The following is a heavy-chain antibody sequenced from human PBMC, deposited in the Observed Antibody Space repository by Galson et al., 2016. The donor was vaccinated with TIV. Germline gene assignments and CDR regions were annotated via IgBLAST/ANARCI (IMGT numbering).Heavy chain of an antibody. Sequence: TLSLPCTVSGASISNGDYYWGWIRQSPGKGLEWIGYIYYSGSTNYSPSLKSRLTLSVDRSKNQFSMVLTSVTAADTAVYYCARVCGKCYYGMDVWGQGTTVIVSS. CDR3: ARVCGKCYYGMDV. J-gene: IGHJ6*02. D-gene: IGHD4-23*01. CDR2: IYYSGST. V-gene: IGHV4-30-4*01. CDR1: GASISNGDYY.